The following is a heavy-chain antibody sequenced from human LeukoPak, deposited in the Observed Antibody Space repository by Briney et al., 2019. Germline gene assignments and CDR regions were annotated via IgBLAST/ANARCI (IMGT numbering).Heavy chain of an antibody. J-gene: IGHJ4*02. Sequence: GGSLRLSCAASGFTFSSSAMSWVRQAPGKGLEWVSAISNNGGYTYYADSVQGRFTISRDNSKNTLYLQMNSLRAEDTAVYYCATSGSYWGQGTLVTVSS. CDR2: ISNNGGYT. CDR3: ATSGSY. CDR1: GFTFSSSA. V-gene: IGHV3-23*01. D-gene: IGHD1-26*01.